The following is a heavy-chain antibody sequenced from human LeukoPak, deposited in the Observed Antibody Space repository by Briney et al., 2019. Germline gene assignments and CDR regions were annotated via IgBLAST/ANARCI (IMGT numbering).Heavy chain of an antibody. V-gene: IGHV3-7*01. D-gene: IGHD3-16*01. CDR3: ARVGGGRAAHYAFDI. CDR1: GFTFSSYW. J-gene: IGHJ3*02. CDR2: IKQDGSEK. Sequence: GGSLRLSCAASGFTFSSYWMSWVRQAPGKGLEWVANIKQDGSEKYYVDSVKGRFTISRDNAKNSLYLQMNSLRAEDTAVYYRARVGGGRAAHYAFDIWGQGTMVTVSS.